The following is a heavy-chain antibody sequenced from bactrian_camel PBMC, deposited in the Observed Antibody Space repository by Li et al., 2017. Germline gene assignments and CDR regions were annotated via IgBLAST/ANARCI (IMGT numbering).Heavy chain of an antibody. J-gene: IGHJ4*01. V-gene: IGHV3S53*01. CDR3: AAKVSPCRVIAGSIVGYQDY. D-gene: IGHD6*01. Sequence: HVQLVESGGGSVQAGGSLRLSCLVSEFKSSYGNCMGWFYQAPGKRSEGIAGITSDGGISYDDSAKGRFTVSRDDAKNTLYLEMSSLKPEDTGMYYCAAKVSPCRVIAGSIVGYQDYRGQGTQVTVS. CDR2: ITSDGGI. CDR1: EFKSSYGNC.